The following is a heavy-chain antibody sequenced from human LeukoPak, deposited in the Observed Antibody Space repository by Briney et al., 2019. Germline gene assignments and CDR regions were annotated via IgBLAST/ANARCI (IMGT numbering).Heavy chain of an antibody. V-gene: IGHV3-21*01. D-gene: IGHD1-1*01. J-gene: IGHJ5*02. CDR2: ISSSSSYI. CDR3: ARGTPLNAHNWFDP. Sequence: GGSLRLSCAASGFTFSSYSMNWVRQAPGKGLEWVSSISSSSSYIYYADSVKGRFTISRDNAKNSLYLQMNSLRAEDTAVYYCARGTPLNAHNWFDPWGQGTLVTVPS. CDR1: GFTFSSYS.